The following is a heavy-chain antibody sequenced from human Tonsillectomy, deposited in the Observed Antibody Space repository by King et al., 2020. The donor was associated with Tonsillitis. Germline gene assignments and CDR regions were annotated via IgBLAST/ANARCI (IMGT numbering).Heavy chain of an antibody. CDR3: ARSDLLYPIDY. CDR1: GGSISSGDYY. J-gene: IGHJ4*02. D-gene: IGHD2/OR15-2a*01. Sequence: QLQESGPGLVKPSQTLSLTCTVSGGSISSGDYYWSWIRQPPGKGLEWIGYIYYTGSTYYNPSLRSRVTISIDTSKNQFSLKLSSVTAADTAVYYCARSDLLYPIDYWGQGTLVTVSS. V-gene: IGHV4-30-4*01. CDR2: IYYTGST.